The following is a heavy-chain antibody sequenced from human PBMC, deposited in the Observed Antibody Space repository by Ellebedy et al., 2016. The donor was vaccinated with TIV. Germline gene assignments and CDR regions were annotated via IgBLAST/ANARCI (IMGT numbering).Heavy chain of an antibody. Sequence: GESLKISCAASGFTVSSNYMNWVRQAPGKGLEWISAIDGSASSTVYADSVKGRFTISRDNSKNTLYLQMNSLRAEDAAVYYCAKDMVFGDGKWGIDVWGQGTTVTVSS. D-gene: IGHD4-17*01. CDR2: IDGSASST. V-gene: IGHV3-23*01. CDR3: AKDMVFGDGKWGIDV. CDR1: GFTVSSNY. J-gene: IGHJ6*02.